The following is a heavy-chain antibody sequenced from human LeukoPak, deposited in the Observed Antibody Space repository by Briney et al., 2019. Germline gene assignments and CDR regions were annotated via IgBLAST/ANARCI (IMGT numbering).Heavy chain of an antibody. D-gene: IGHD6-19*01. V-gene: IGHV3-9*01. CDR3: ARDWDSSGWYSSVDY. Sequence: GGSLRLSCAASGFTFDDYAMHWVRQAPGKGLEWVSGISWNSGSIGYADSVKGRFTISRDNAKNSLYLQMNSLRAEDTAVYYCARDWDSSGWYSSVDYWGQGTLVTVSS. CDR1: GFTFDDYA. CDR2: ISWNSGSI. J-gene: IGHJ4*02.